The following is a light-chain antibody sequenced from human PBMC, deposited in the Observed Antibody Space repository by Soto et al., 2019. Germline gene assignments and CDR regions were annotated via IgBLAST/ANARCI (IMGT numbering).Light chain of an antibody. Sequence: QPVLTQPASVSGSPGQSITISCTGTSSDVGSYNLVSWYQHHPGKAPKLMIFEDSKRPSGISDRFSGSKSGNTASLTISGLQAEDEADYYCCSYAGSFTFVFGTGTKVTVL. CDR3: CSYAGSFTFV. CDR2: EDS. V-gene: IGLV2-23*01. J-gene: IGLJ1*01. CDR1: SSDVGSYNL.